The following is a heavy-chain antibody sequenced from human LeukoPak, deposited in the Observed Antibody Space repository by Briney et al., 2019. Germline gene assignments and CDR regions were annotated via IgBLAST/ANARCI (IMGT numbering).Heavy chain of an antibody. CDR1: GFTFSSYA. D-gene: IGHD1-26*01. V-gene: IGHV3-23*01. CDR3: AKDRIVGARGADDAFDI. J-gene: IGHJ3*02. CDR2: ISGSGGST. Sequence: PGGSLRLSCAASGFTFSSYAMCWVRQAPGKGLEWVSAISGSGGSTYYADSVKGRFTISRDNSKNTLYLQMNSLRAEDTAVYYCAKDRIVGARGADDAFDIWGQGTMVTASS.